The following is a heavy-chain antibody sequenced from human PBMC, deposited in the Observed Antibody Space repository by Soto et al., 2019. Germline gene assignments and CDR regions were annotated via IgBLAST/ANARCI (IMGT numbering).Heavy chain of an antibody. D-gene: IGHD2-15*01. V-gene: IGHV3-7*01. J-gene: IGHJ4*02. CDR3: ARDEGCGGGSCYSIWRY. CDR2: IKEDGSEK. CDR1: GFSFGSYG. Sequence: EVQLVESGGGLVQPGGSLRLSCAASGFSFGSYGISWVRQAPGKGLEWVANIKEDGSEKYYVDSVKGRFTISRDNAKNSLYLQMNSLRAEDTAVYYCARDEGCGGGSCYSIWRYWGQGNLVTVSP.